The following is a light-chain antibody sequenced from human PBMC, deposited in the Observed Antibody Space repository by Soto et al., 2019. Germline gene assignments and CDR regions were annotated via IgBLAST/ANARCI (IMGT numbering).Light chain of an antibody. Sequence: EIVLTQSPGTLSSSPGERATLSCRASQSVGNILAWYQQKPGQAPRLLVYDSSNRATDIPARFSGSGSGTDFTLTISSLEPDDFAVYYCQQRSDWPLTFGGGTKVEIK. CDR2: DSS. CDR1: QSVGNI. V-gene: IGKV3-11*01. J-gene: IGKJ4*01. CDR3: QQRSDWPLT.